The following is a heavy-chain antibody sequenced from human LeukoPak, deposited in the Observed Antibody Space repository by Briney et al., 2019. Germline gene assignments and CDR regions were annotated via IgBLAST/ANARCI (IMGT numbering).Heavy chain of an antibody. CDR1: GFTFSSYG. D-gene: IGHD3-22*01. J-gene: IGHJ4*02. CDR3: AKDRPGYYDSSGYTSYFDY. V-gene: IGHV3-23*01. CDR2: ISGSGGST. Sequence: TGGSLRLSCAASGFTFSSYGMSWVRQAPGKWLEWVSAISGSGGSTYYADSVKGRFTISRDNSKNTLYLQMNSLRAEDTAVYYCAKDRPGYYDSSGYTSYFDYWGQGTLVTVSS.